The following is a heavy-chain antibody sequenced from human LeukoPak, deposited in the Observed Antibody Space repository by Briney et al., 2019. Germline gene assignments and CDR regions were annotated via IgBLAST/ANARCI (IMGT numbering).Heavy chain of an antibody. D-gene: IGHD2-2*02. CDR2: IKTDGSQI. J-gene: IGHJ4*02. V-gene: IGHV3-7*01. Sequence: GGSLRLSCVASGFTFSSYWMTWVRQAPGKGLEWVANIKTDGSQIYYVDSVKGRFTISRDNAKNSLYLQMASLRAEDTAVYYCARTSVAAAISPYYFDYWGQGTLVTVSS. CDR1: GFTFSSYW. CDR3: ARTSVAAAISPYYFDY.